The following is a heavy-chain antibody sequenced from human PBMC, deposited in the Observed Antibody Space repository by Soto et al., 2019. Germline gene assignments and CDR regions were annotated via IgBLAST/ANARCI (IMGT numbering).Heavy chain of an antibody. CDR2: IYSNGGT. Sequence: QVQLQASGPGLVKPSDTLSLTCTVSGDSIGTYNWGWIRQPPGKRLEWIGYIYSNGGTSYNPALKSRVAISPDTSTKQCSLRLSSVTAAATAVYSCVRQGIGALHGLVDVWGQGTTVNVSS. D-gene: IGHD1-26*01. CDR1: GDSIGTYN. J-gene: IGHJ6*02. V-gene: IGHV4-59*08. CDR3: VRQGIGALHGLVDV.